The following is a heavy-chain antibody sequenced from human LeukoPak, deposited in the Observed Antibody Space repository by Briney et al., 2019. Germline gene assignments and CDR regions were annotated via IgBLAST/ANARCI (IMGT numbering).Heavy chain of an antibody. J-gene: IGHJ3*02. CDR2: MSGSGGST. D-gene: IGHD3-16*01. CDR1: GLTFSIYA. CDR3: AKDREYSYVYDAFDI. V-gene: IGHV3-23*01. Sequence: PGGSLRLSCAASGLTFSIYAMSWVRQAPGKGLEWVSGMSGSGGSTYYADSVKGRFTISRDNSKNTLYLQMNTLRAEDTAVYYCAKDREYSYVYDAFDIWGQGTLVTVSS.